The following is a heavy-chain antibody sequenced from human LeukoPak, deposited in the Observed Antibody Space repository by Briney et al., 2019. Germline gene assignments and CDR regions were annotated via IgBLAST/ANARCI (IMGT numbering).Heavy chain of an antibody. V-gene: IGHV3-53*01. D-gene: IGHD5-18*01. CDR2: IYSGGST. CDR3: AKQHNPGYSYGYTIGLWSY. J-gene: IGHJ4*02. Sequence: GGSVRLSCAASGFTVSSNYMSWVRQAPGKGLEWVSVIYSGGSTYYADSVKGRFTISRDNSKNTLYLQMNSLRAEDTAVYYCAKQHNPGYSYGYTIGLWSYWGQGTLVTVSS. CDR1: GFTVSSNY.